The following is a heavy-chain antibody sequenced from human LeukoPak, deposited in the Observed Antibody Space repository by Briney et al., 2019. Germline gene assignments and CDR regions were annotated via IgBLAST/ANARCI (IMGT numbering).Heavy chain of an antibody. J-gene: IGHJ6*02. CDR1: GLNLDAYA. V-gene: IGHV3-43*02. CDR2: INGDGTIT. Sequence: PGGSLRLSCAASGLNLDAYAMHWVRQAPGKGLEWVSLINGDGTITYYADSVKGRFTISRDNSKNSLFLEMNSLRSEDTALYYCAKDTPLFYHYYGIDVWGQGTTVTVSS. CDR3: AKDTPLFYHYYGIDV.